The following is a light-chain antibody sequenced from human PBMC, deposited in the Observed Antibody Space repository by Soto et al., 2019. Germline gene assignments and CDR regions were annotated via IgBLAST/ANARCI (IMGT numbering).Light chain of an antibody. CDR1: SSDVGAYNY. CDR2: EVT. J-gene: IGLJ2*01. CDR3: SSYTSNISPYVV. Sequence: QSVLTQAASVSGSPGQSITISCTGTSSDVGAYNYVSWYQQYPGKAPKILIYEVTNRPSGISDRFSGSKSGNTASLTISGLQAEDEADYYCSSYTSNISPYVVFGGGTKLTVL. V-gene: IGLV2-14*01.